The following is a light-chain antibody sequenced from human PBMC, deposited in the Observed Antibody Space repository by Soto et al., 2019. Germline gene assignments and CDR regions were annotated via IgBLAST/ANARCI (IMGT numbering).Light chain of an antibody. V-gene: IGLV1-44*01. CDR2: NNS. J-gene: IGLJ1*01. CDR3: AAWDDSLNGDV. CDR1: SSNIGSNT. Sequence: QSVLTQPPSASGTPGQRVTISCSGSSSNIGSNTVNWYQQLPGTAPKLLIYNNSQRPSGVPDRFSGSKSGTSASLAISGLQSDIEADYYCAAWDDSLNGDVFGIGTKLTVL.